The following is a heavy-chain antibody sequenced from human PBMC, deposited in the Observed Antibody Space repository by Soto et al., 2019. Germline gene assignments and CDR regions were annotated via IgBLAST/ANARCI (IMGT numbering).Heavy chain of an antibody. Sequence: QVQLQESGPGLVKASQTLSLTCTVSGGSISSDDYYWSWIRQPTGKGLEWIGYIYYSGYTFDNPCLTGRGTLSVDTFKNQFSLKLTSVTAADTAVYYCARVGAGAAAGTGYYYGMDVWGQGTTVTVSS. CDR3: ARVGAGAAAGTGYYYGMDV. CDR2: IYYSGYT. D-gene: IGHD6-13*01. CDR1: GGSISSDDYY. J-gene: IGHJ6*01. V-gene: IGHV4-30-4*01.